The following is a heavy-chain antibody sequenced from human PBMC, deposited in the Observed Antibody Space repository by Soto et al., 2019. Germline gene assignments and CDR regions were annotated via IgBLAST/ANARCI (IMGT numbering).Heavy chain of an antibody. CDR3: ARDRTHYDSSGCTTGTY. V-gene: IGHV4-30-4*01. CDR1: GGSISSGDYY. CDR2: IYYSGST. D-gene: IGHD3-22*01. Sequence: PSETLSLTCTVSGGSISSGDYYWSWIRQPPGKGLEWIGYIYYSGSTYYSPSLKSRVTISVDTSKNQFSLKLSSVTAADTAVYYCARDRTHYDSSGCTTGTYWGQGTLVTVSS. J-gene: IGHJ4*02.